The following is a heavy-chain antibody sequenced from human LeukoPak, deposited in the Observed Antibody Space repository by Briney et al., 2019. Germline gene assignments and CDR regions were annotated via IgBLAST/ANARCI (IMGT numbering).Heavy chain of an antibody. V-gene: IGHV3-20*04. Sequence: GGSLRLSCAASGFTFSSYAMSWVRQAPGKGLEWVSGINWNGGSTGYADSVKGRFTISRDNAKNSLYLQMNSLRAEDTALYYCAREMGTSSGRSFDYWGQGTLVTVSS. CDR3: AREMGTSSGRSFDY. D-gene: IGHD1-14*01. CDR1: GFTFSSYA. CDR2: INWNGGST. J-gene: IGHJ4*02.